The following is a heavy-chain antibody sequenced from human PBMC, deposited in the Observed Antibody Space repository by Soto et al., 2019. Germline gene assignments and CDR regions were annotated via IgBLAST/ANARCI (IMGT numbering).Heavy chain of an antibody. Sequence: SETLSLTCTVSGGSISSYYWSWIRQPPGKGLEWIGYIYYSGSTNYNPSLKSRVTLSVDTSKNQFSLKLSSVTAADTAVYYCAGYCSSTSCYGVDYWGQGTLVTVSS. J-gene: IGHJ4*02. CDR3: AGYCSSTSCYGVDY. D-gene: IGHD2-2*03. CDR2: IYYSGST. CDR1: GGSISSYY. V-gene: IGHV4-59*01.